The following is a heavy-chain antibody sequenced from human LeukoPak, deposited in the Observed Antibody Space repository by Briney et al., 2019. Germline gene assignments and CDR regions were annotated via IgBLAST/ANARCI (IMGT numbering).Heavy chain of an antibody. CDR2: INSDGSST. CDR1: GFTFSSYW. CDR3: ARGNPFYYFDY. J-gene: IGHJ4*02. V-gene: IGHV3-74*01. Sequence: GGSLRLSCAASGFTFSSYWMHWVRHAPGKGLVWVSRINSDGSSTSYADSVKGRFTISRDNAKNTLYLQMNSLRAEDTAVYYCARGNPFYYFDYWGQGTLVTVSS.